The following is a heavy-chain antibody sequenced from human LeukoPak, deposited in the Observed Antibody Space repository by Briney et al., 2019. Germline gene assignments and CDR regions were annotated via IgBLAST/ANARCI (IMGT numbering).Heavy chain of an antibody. D-gene: IGHD3-16*02. V-gene: IGHV4-34*01. CDR1: SGSFSGYY. CDR2: INHSGST. Sequence: KPSETLSLTCAVYSGSFSGYYWSWIRQPPGKGLEWIGEINHSGSTKYNPFLKSRVTISVDTSKNQFSLKLSSVTAADTAVYYCGRGPVGYTSYYMDVWGKGTTVTVSS. J-gene: IGHJ6*03. CDR3: GRGPVGYTSYYMDV.